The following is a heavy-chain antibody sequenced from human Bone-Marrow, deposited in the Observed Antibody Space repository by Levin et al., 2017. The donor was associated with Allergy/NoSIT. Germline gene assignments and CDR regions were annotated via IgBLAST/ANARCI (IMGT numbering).Heavy chain of an antibody. D-gene: IGHD2-15*01. V-gene: IGHV1-69*13. CDR2: IIPIFGTA. J-gene: IGHJ3*02. CDR1: GGTFSSYA. Sequence: GASVKVSCKASGGTFSSYAISWVRQAPGQGLEWMGGIIPIFGTANYAQKFQGRVTITADESTSTAYMELSSLRSEDTAVYYCARDHSLAYCSGGSGQGERAFDIWGQGTMVTVSS. CDR3: ARDHSLAYCSGGSGQGERAFDI.